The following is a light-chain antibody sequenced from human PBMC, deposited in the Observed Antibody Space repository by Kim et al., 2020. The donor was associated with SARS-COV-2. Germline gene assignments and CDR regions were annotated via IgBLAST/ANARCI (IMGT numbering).Light chain of an antibody. CDR2: QIS. Sequence: QPASISCRSSQSLVPHNGNTYVSWLHQRPGQPPRLLIYQISNRFSGVPDRFSGSGAGTDFTLTISRVEPEDVGVYFCIQATVFPRTFGQGTKLEI. CDR1: QSLVPHNGNTY. V-gene: IGKV2-24*01. J-gene: IGKJ2*01. CDR3: IQATVFPRT.